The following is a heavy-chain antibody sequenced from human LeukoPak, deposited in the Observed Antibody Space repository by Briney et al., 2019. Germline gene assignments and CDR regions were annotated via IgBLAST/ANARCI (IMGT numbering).Heavy chain of an antibody. CDR1: GFKFTSYG. D-gene: IGHD6-6*01. V-gene: IGHV3-66*01. Sequence: PGRSLRLSCAVSGFKFTSYGMHWVRQAPGKGLEWVAVIYSGGSSYYADSVKGRFTISRDNSTNTLYLQMNSLRAEDTAVYYCVRESITAPVVFDFWGQGTMVTVSP. CDR2: IYSGGSS. J-gene: IGHJ3*01. CDR3: VRESITAPVVFDF.